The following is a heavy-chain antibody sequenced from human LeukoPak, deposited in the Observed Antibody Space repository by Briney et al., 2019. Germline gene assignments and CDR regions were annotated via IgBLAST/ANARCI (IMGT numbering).Heavy chain of an antibody. J-gene: IGHJ3*01. D-gene: IGHD3-9*01. CDR2: ISSSSSYI. CDR1: GFTFSSYS. CDR3: TTALNFAILTGLYQPIAAFDV. V-gene: IGHV3-21*03. Sequence: PGGSLRLSCAASGFTFSSYSMNWVRQAPGKGLEWVTSISSSSSYIYYADSVKGRFTISRDNAKNSLYLQMSSLITDDTGVYYCTTALNFAILTGLYQPIAAFDVWGQGTLVTVSS.